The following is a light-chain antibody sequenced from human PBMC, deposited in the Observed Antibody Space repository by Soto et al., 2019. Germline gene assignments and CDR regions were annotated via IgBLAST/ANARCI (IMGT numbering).Light chain of an antibody. Sequence: DIQMTQSPSSLSASVGDRVTITCRASQSISTSLNWYQQKPGKAPKFLIYAASSLQSGVPSRFSGSGSGTDFTLTISSLQPEDFARYYCQQSYNTPWTFGQGTKVEIK. CDR2: AAS. V-gene: IGKV1-39*01. CDR3: QQSYNTPWT. J-gene: IGKJ1*01. CDR1: QSISTS.